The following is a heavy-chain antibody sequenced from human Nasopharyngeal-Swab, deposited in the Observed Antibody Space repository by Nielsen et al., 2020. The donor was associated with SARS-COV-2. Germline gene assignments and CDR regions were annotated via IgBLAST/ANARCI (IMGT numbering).Heavy chain of an antibody. Sequence: GESLKISCAASGFTFSSHAMHWVRQAPGKGLEWVAVISYDGSNKYYADSVKGRFTISRDNSKNTLYLQMNSLRAEDTAVYYCARVFSGYFSGMDVWGQGTTVTVSS. V-gene: IGHV3-30*04. CDR3: ARVFSGYFSGMDV. CDR2: ISYDGSNK. D-gene: IGHD3-22*01. CDR1: GFTFSSHA. J-gene: IGHJ6*02.